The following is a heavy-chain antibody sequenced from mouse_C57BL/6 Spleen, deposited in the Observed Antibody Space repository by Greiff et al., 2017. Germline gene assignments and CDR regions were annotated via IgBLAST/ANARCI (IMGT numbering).Heavy chain of an antibody. Sequence: QVHLQQPGAELVKPGASVKMSCKASGYTFTSYWITWVKQRPGQGLEWIGEIDPSDSYTNYNQKFKGKSTLTVDKSSSTAYMQLSSLTSEDSAVYYCARKVYSRGAMDYWGQGTSVTVSS. D-gene: IGHD2-1*01. V-gene: IGHV1-69*01. CDR2: IDPSDSYT. J-gene: IGHJ4*01. CDR3: ARKVYSRGAMDY. CDR1: GYTFTSYW.